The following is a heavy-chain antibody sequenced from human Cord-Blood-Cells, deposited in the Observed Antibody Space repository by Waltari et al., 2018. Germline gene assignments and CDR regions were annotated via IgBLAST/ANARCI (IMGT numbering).Heavy chain of an antibody. V-gene: IGHV4-34*01. CDR2: INHSGST. D-gene: IGHD3-10*01. CDR1: GGSFSGYY. CDR3: ARGRFIGYYYGSGSIPFDY. Sequence: QVQLQQWGAGLLKPSETLSLTCAVYGGSFSGYYWSWIRQPPRKGLEWIGEINHSGSTNYNPSLKSRVTISVDTSKNQFSLKLSSVTAADTAVYYCARGRFIGYYYGSGSIPFDYWGQGTLVTVSS. J-gene: IGHJ4*02.